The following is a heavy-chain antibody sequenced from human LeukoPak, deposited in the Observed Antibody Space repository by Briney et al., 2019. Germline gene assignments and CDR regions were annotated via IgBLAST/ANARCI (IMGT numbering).Heavy chain of an antibody. CDR3: ARLPYYDDISGYYYCSFDS. CDR1: GGSFSGYY. V-gene: IGHV4-34*01. D-gene: IGHD3-22*01. CDR2: INHSGST. Sequence: SETLSLTCAVYGGSFSGYYWSWIRQPPGKGLEWIGEINHSGSTNYNPSLRSRVTISVDTSKNQFSLKPSSVTAADTAVYYCARLPYYDDISGYYYCSFDSWGQGTLVTVSS. J-gene: IGHJ4*02.